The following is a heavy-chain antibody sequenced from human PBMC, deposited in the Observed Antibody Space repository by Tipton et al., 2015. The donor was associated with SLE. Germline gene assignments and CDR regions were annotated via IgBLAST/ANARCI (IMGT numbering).Heavy chain of an antibody. D-gene: IGHD6-19*01. CDR3: ARDTGSGWYYGMDV. J-gene: IGHJ6*02. CDR2: IYHSGST. CDR1: GYSISSGYY. Sequence: TLSLTCTVSGYSISSGYYWGWIRQPPGKGLEWIGSIYHSGSTYYNPSLKSRVTISVDTSKNQFSLKLSSVTAADTAVYYCARDTGSGWYYGMDVWGQGTTVTVSS. V-gene: IGHV4-38-2*02.